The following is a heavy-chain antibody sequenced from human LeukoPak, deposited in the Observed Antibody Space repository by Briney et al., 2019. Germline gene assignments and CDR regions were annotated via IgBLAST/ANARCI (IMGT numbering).Heavy chain of an antibody. CDR3: ARVNTGNWYFDL. CDR1: GFTFSSYW. CDR2: INTDGSST. Sequence: GGSLRLFCAASGFTFSSYWMHWVRRAPGKGLVWVSRINTDGSSTSYADSVRGRFTISRDNAENTVYLQMNSLGAEDTALYFCARVNTGNWYFDLWGRGTLVTVSS. J-gene: IGHJ2*01. D-gene: IGHD3-10*01. V-gene: IGHV3-74*01.